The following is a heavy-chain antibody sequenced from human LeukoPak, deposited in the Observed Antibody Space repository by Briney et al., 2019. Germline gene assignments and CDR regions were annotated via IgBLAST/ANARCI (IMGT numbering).Heavy chain of an antibody. CDR3: ATNFGAYYYDTSGYFDF. CDR1: GFTFYDYA. J-gene: IGHJ4*02. CDR2: ISGDGNST. D-gene: IGHD3-22*01. Sequence: PGGSLRLSYAASGFTFYDYAMHWVRQAPGKGLEWVSLISGDGNSTNYAGFVKGRFTISRDNSKNSLYLQMNGLRTEDTAFYYCATNFGAYYYDTSGYFDFWGQGTLVTVSS. V-gene: IGHV3-43*02.